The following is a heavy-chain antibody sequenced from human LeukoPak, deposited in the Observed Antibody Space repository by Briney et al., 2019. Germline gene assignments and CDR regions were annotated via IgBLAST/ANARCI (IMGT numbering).Heavy chain of an antibody. CDR1: GVSFSGYY. CDR3: ARGPYSYDSSGAFDI. D-gene: IGHD3-22*01. Sequence: SETLSLTCAVYGVSFSGYYWSWSRQPPGKGLEWIGEINHSGSTNCNPSLKSRVTMSVDTSKNQFSLKLSSVTAADTAVYFCARGPYSYDSSGAFDIWGQGTMVTVSS. J-gene: IGHJ3*02. V-gene: IGHV4-34*01. CDR2: INHSGST.